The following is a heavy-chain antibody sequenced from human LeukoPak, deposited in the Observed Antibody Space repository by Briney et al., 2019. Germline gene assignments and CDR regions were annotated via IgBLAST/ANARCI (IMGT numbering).Heavy chain of an antibody. D-gene: IGHD5-18*01. CDR3: ARAPMVTSYYYYMDV. CDR1: GGSISSYY. CDR2: IYTSGST. V-gene: IGHV4-4*07. Sequence: PSETLSLTCTVSGGSISSYYWSWIRQPAGKGLEWIGRIYTSGSTNYNPSLKSRVTMSVDTSKNQFSLKLSSVTAADTAVYYCARAPMVTSYYYYMDVWGKGTTVTVSS. J-gene: IGHJ6*03.